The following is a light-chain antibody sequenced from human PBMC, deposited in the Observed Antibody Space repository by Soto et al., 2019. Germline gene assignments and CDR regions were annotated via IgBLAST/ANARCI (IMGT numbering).Light chain of an antibody. J-gene: IGLJ1*01. V-gene: IGLV2-14*03. CDR3: ISYTSSSTAYV. Sequence: VLTQPGSVSGSPGQTITIFCTGTSSDVGGYNYVSWYQQHPGKAPKLMIYDVSNRPSGVSNRFSGSKSGNTASLTISGLQAEDEADYYCISYTSSSTAYVFGTGTKVTVL. CDR2: DVS. CDR1: SSDVGGYNY.